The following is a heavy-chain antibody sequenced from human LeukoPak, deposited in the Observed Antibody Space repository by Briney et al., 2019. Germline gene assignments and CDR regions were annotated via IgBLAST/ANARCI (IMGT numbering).Heavy chain of an antibody. CDR2: IYSGGST. J-gene: IGHJ3*02. CDR1: GFTVSSNY. Sequence: GGSLRLSCAASGFTVSSNYMSWVRQAPGKGLEWVSVIYSGGSTYYADSVKGRFTISRDNSKNTLYLQMNSLRAEDTAVYYCAGMGRFLEWFPRGAFDIWGQGTMVTVSS. CDR3: AGMGRFLEWFPRGAFDI. D-gene: IGHD3-3*01. V-gene: IGHV3-53*01.